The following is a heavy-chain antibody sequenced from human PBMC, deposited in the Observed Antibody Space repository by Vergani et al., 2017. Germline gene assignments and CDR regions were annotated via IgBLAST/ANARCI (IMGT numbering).Heavy chain of an antibody. J-gene: IGHJ6*02. CDR3: ARDRDIQIWSPSGMDV. D-gene: IGHD5-18*01. V-gene: IGHV3-21*01. CDR2: ISSSSSYI. Sequence: EVQLVESGGGLVKPGGSLRLSCAASGFTFSSYSMNWVRQAPGKGLEWVSSISSSSSYIYYADSVKGRFTNSRDNAKNSLYLQMNSLRAEDTAVYYCARDRDIQIWSPSGMDVWGQGTTVTVSS. CDR1: GFTFSSYS.